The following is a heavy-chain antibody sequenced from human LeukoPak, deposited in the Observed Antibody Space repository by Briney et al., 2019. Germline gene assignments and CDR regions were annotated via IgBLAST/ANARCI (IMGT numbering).Heavy chain of an antibody. CDR2: IVVGSGNT. D-gene: IGHD2-21*02. CDR1: GFTFTSSA. Sequence: ASVKVSRKASGFTFTSSAVQWVRQARGQRLEWIGWIVVGSGNTNYAQKFQERVTITRDMSTSTAYMELSSLRSEDTAVYYCAAVHCGGDCYSAFDYWGQGTLVTVSS. J-gene: IGHJ4*02. CDR3: AAVHCGGDCYSAFDY. V-gene: IGHV1-58*01.